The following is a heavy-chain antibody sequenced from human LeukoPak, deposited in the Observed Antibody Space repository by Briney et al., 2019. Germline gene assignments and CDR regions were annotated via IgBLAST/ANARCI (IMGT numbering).Heavy chain of an antibody. J-gene: IGHJ4*02. V-gene: IGHV3-73*01. CDR3: ASFDNDGDYYFNY. D-gene: IGHD4-17*01. CDR2: IRTKNNNLAT. Sequence: GGSLRLSCVASGFSFSASAIHWDRQAPGKGPEWVGRIRTKNNNLATTYSESVKGRFTISRDDSKNTASLQMNSLRAEDTATYFCASFDNDGDYYFNYWGRGTLVAVSS. CDR1: GFSFSASA.